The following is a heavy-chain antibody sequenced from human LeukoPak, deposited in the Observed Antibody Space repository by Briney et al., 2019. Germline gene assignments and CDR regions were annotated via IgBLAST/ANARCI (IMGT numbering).Heavy chain of an antibody. CDR1: EFTFSSYA. CDR2: ISGSAGGT. Sequence: GGSLRLSCAASEFTFSSYAMSWVRQAPGKGLECVSAISGSAGGTYYADSVKGRFTISRDNSKNTLYLLMHSLRAEDTAVYYCAKGAGYSGHDLSSYFDYWGQGILVTVSS. V-gene: IGHV3-23*01. D-gene: IGHD5-12*01. CDR3: AKGAGYSGHDLSSYFDY. J-gene: IGHJ4*02.